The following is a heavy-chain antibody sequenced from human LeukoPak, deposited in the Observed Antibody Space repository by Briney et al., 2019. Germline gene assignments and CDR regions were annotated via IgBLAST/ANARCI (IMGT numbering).Heavy chain of an antibody. CDR1: GGSFSGYY. V-gene: IGHV4-34*01. CDR2: INHIGST. D-gene: IGHD3/OR15-3a*01. CDR3: AARNNWTPEF. Sequence: SETLSLTCAVYGGSFSGYYWTWIRQSLGMGLEWIGEINHIGSTTSTRSLQSRVTISVDTSKNRFSLKLTSVSAADTAVYYCAARNNWTPEFWGQGTLVTVSS. J-gene: IGHJ4*02.